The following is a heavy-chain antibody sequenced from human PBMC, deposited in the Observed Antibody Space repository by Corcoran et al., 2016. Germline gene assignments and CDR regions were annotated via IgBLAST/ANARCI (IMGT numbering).Heavy chain of an antibody. CDR1: GGSISSYY. V-gene: IGHV4-59*01. CDR2: IYYSGST. D-gene: IGHD6-19*01. J-gene: IGHJ4*02. CDR3: ARGEERGSGWYSGFDY. Sequence: QVQLQESGPGLVKPSETLSLTCTVSGGSISSYYWSWIRQPPGKGLEWIGYIYYSGSTNYNPSLKSRVTISVDTSKNQFSLKLSSVTAADTAVYYCARGEERGSGWYSGFDYWGQGTLVTVSS.